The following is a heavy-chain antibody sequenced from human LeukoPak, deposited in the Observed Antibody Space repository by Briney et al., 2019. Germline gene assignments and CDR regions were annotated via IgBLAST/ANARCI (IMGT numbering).Heavy chain of an antibody. Sequence: ASVKVSCKASGYTFTSYAISWVRQAPGQGLEWMGGIIPIFGTANYAQKFQGRVTITADESTSTAYMELSSLRSEDTAVYYCARNILGYCSGGSCYSGGFDYWGQGTLVTVSS. CDR2: IIPIFGTA. D-gene: IGHD2-15*01. J-gene: IGHJ4*02. V-gene: IGHV1-69*13. CDR3: ARNILGYCSGGSCYSGGFDY. CDR1: GYTFTSYA.